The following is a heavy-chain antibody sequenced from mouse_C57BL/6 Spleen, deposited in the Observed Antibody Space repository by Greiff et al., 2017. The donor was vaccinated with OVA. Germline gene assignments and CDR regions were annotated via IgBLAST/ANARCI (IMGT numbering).Heavy chain of an antibody. J-gene: IGHJ4*01. V-gene: IGHV3-6*01. CDR3: ARVLRPGYAMDY. Sequence: EVKLEESGPGLVKPSQSLSLTCSVTGYSITSGYYWNWIRQFPGNKLEWMGYISYDGSNNYNPSLKNRISITRDTSKNQFFLKLNSVTTEDTATYYCARVLRPGYAMDYWGQGTSVTVSS. CDR2: ISYDGSN. D-gene: IGHD2-12*01. CDR1: GYSITSGYY.